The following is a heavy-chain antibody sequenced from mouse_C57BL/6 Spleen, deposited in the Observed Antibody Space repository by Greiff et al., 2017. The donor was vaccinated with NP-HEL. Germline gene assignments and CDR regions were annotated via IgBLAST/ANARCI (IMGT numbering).Heavy chain of an antibody. Sequence: EVQGVESGGGLVKPGGSLKLSCAASGFTFSSYAMSWVRQTPEKRLEWVATISDGGSYTYYPDNVKGRFTISRDNAKNNLYLQMSHLKSEDTAMYYCARERGYDRRVFDYWGQGTTLTVSS. J-gene: IGHJ2*01. CDR1: GFTFSSYA. D-gene: IGHD2-2*01. CDR3: ARERGYDRRVFDY. CDR2: ISDGGSYT. V-gene: IGHV5-4*01.